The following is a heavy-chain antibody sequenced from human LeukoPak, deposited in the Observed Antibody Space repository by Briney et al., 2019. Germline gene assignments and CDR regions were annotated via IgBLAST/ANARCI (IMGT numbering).Heavy chain of an antibody. CDR1: GGSISSYY. V-gene: IGHV4-59*01. D-gene: IGHD1-26*01. CDR3: ARVSRGSYSADY. J-gene: IGHJ4*02. CDR2: IYYSGST. Sequence: PSETLSLTCTVSGGSISSYYWSWIRQPPEKGLEWIGYIYYSGSTNYNPSLKSRVTISVDTSKNQFSLKLSSVTAADTAVYYCARVSRGSYSADYWGQGTLVTVSS.